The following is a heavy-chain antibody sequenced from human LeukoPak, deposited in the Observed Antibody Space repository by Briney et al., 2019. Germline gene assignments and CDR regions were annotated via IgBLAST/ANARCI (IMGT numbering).Heavy chain of an antibody. CDR2: IYSGGST. CDR1: GFTVSSNY. J-gene: IGHJ6*02. D-gene: IGHD1-26*01. CDR3: ATEGELPTGGYYYGMDV. V-gene: IGHV3-53*01. Sequence: GGSLRLSCAASGFTVSSNYMSWVRQAPGKGQEWVSVIYSGGSTYYADSVKGRFTISRDNSKNTLYLQMNSLRAEDTAVYYCATEGELPTGGYYYGMDVWGQGTTVTVSS.